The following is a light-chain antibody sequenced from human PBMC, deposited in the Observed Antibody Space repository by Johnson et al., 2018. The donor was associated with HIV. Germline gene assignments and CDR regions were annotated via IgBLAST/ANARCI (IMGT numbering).Light chain of an antibody. CDR1: SSNIGNNY. J-gene: IGLJ1*01. CDR3: GTEDSSLNASYV. Sequence: QSVLTQPPSVSAAPGQKVTISCSGSSSNIGNNYVSWYQQLPETAPKLLIYENNKRPSGIPDRFSGSKSGTSATLDITGLQTGEGADYYCGTEDSSLNASYVFGTGTKVTVL. CDR2: ENN. V-gene: IGLV1-51*02.